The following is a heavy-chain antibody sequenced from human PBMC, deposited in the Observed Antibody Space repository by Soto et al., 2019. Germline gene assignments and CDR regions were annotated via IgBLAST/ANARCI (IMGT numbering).Heavy chain of an antibody. D-gene: IGHD3-3*01. Sequence: EVLLLESGGGLVQPGGSLRLSCAASGFTFSYAMSWVRQAPGKGLEWVSAISGSGRSTYYAHSVKSRFTISRDYSKNTLYMQMNSLGAEDTAVYYCAKTLYEFWSGVRFDYWGQGTLVTVSS. J-gene: IGHJ4*02. CDR2: ISGSGRST. CDR1: GFTFSYA. CDR3: AKTLYEFWSGVRFDY. V-gene: IGHV3-23*01.